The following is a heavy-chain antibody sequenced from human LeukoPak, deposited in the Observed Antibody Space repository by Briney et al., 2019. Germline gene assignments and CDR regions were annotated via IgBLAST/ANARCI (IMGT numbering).Heavy chain of an antibody. CDR1: GFTFSSYW. Sequence: GGSLRLSCAASGFTFSSYWMHWVRQAPGKGLVWVSRIKSDGRGTSYVDSVKGRFTISRDNAKNTLYLQMNSLRAEDTAMYYGASSIAAAGDYWGQGTLVTVSS. D-gene: IGHD6-13*01. J-gene: IGHJ4*02. V-gene: IGHV3-74*01. CDR3: ASSIAAAGDY. CDR2: IKSDGRGT.